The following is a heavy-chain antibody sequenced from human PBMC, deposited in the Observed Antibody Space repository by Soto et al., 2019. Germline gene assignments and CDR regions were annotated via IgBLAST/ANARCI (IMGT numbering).Heavy chain of an antibody. D-gene: IGHD6-19*01. CDR2: INTNGVNT. V-gene: IGHV3-64*01. CDR3: ARGRVEDSSGWATYFDY. J-gene: IGHJ4*02. Sequence: EVQLVESGGGLVQPGGSLRLSCAASGFTFSGYSMFWVRQAPGKGLEYVSAINTNGVNTFYAKSVKGRFTISRDNSKNTMYLQMGSLRADDMAVYYCARGRVEDSSGWATYFDYGGQGTLVTVSS. CDR1: GFTFSGYS.